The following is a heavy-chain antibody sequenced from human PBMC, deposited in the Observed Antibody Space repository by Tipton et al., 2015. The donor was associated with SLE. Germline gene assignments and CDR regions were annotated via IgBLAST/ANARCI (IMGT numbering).Heavy chain of an antibody. CDR3: ASVPGEFNPYGNYRFNYYMDV. CDR2: VFYVERT. V-gene: IGHV4-39*07. Sequence: GLVKPSGTLSLTCTVSGGSISSTTYYWGWIRQPPGKGLEWIGSVFYVERTFLNPSLESRVTISVDTSKNQFSLRLRSVTAADAAVYYCASVPGEFNPYGNYRFNYYMDVWGKGTTVTVSS. J-gene: IGHJ6*03. CDR1: GGSISSTTYY. D-gene: IGHD7-27*01.